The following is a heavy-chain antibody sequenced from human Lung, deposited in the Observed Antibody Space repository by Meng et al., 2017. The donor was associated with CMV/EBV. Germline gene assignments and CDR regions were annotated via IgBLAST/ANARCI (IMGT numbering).Heavy chain of an antibody. CDR1: GFTFSSYA. CDR3: AKDRPMYYDFWSGLDY. V-gene: IGHV3-23*01. CDR2: ISGSGGST. D-gene: IGHD3-3*01. Sequence: AGSLSLXCAASGFTFSSYAMSWVRQAPGKGLEWVSAISGSGGSTYYADSVKGRFTISRDNSKNTLYLQMNSLRAEDTAVYYCAKDRPMYYDFWSGLDYWGQGTLVXVSS. J-gene: IGHJ4*02.